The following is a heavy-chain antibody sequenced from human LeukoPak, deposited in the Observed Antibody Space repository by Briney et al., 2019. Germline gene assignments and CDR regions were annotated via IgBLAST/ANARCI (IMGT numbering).Heavy chain of an antibody. V-gene: IGHV3-30-3*01. CDR1: GFTFSTYA. CDR2: IRYDGSKK. CDR3: TRDRRWIQLWLLYD. Sequence: QRGRSLSLFCAASGFTFSTYAMRWVRQAGGKGRGWVADIRYDGSKKYYADSVTGRFNISRDNSKIPLYLQMNSQRADDTAVYYCTRDRRWIQLWLLYDWGQGTLVTVSS. D-gene: IGHD5-18*01. J-gene: IGHJ4*02.